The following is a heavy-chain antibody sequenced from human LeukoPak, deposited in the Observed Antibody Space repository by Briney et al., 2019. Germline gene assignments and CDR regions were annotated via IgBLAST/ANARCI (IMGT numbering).Heavy chain of an antibody. CDR2: ISSSSSYI. J-gene: IGHJ4*02. CDR3: AREYYYDTSGYFSR. D-gene: IGHD3-22*01. V-gene: IGHV3-21*01. Sequence: PGGSLRLSCAASGFTFSSYAMSWVRQAPGKGLEWVSSISSSSSYIYYADSVKGRFTISRDNAKNSLYLQMNSLRAEDTAVYYCAREYYYDTSGYFSRWGQGTLVTVSS. CDR1: GFTFSSYA.